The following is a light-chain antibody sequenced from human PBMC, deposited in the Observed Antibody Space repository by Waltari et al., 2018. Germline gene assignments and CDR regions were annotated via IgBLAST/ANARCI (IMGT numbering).Light chain of an antibody. CDR1: SSDVGTFKF. J-gene: IGLJ2*01. Sequence: QSALTQPASVSGSPGQSITISCTGTSSDVGTFKFVSWYHQHPGKVLKLIIYDATDRPSGVSSRFSGSKSGNTASLTISGLQAEDEGDYYCNSYTTSGTVVFGGGTKLTVL. CDR3: NSYTTSGTVV. V-gene: IGLV2-14*03. CDR2: DAT.